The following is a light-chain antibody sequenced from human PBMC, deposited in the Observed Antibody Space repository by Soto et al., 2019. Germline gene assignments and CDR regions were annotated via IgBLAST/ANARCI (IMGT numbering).Light chain of an antibody. CDR3: NSYTSSMNNV. Sequence: QSALTQPAAVSGSPGQSITISCTGTSSDVGGYNSVSWYQQHPGKAPKLIRYDVVHLPSGVPYRVSGSKSGNTASLTISGLQAEDEADYFCNSYTSSMNNVFGGGTKVTVL. CDR2: DVV. CDR1: SSDVGGYNS. J-gene: IGLJ1*01. V-gene: IGLV2-14*03.